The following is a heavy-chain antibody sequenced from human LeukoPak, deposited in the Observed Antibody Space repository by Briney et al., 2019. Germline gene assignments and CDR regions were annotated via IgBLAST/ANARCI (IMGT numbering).Heavy chain of an antibody. V-gene: IGHV1-69*06. J-gene: IGHJ6*03. CDR3: ARAPRYSSSWFGQYYYYMDV. CDR1: GYTFTASY. D-gene: IGHD6-13*01. Sequence: SVKVSCKASGYTFTASYMNWVRQAPGQGLEWMGGIIPIFGTANYAQKFQGRVTITADKSTSTAYMELSSLGSEDTAVYYCARAPRYSSSWFGQYYYYMDVWGKGTTVTVSS. CDR2: IIPIFGTA.